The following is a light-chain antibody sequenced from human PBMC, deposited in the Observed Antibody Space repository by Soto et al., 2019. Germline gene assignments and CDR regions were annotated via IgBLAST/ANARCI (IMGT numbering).Light chain of an antibody. CDR3: CSYAGDYIVV. J-gene: IGLJ2*01. Sequence: QSALTQPRSVSGSPGQSVTISCTGTNRDVASYDFVSWYQQLPGKAPKLIIFDVYKRPSGVPDRFSASKTGYTASLTIAGLQTEDEAEYFCCSYAGDYIVVFGGGTKLTVL. CDR1: NRDVASYDF. CDR2: DVY. V-gene: IGLV2-11*01.